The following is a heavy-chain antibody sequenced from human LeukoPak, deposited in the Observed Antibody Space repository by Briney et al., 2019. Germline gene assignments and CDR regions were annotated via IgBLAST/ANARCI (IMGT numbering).Heavy chain of an antibody. V-gene: IGHV3-30*02. D-gene: IGHD3-16*01. CDR2: TRHDGIYK. CDR3: AKDAGLYGDYFYYYLDV. CDR1: GFSFSSDG. J-gene: IGHJ6*03. Sequence: GGSLRLSCAASGFSFSSDGLHWGRQAPGKGLEWVAFTRHDGIYKYYADSVKGRFTISRDNSRSTLYPPMHSLRPEDTAVYYCAKDAGLYGDYFYYYLDVWGKGTTVTVSS.